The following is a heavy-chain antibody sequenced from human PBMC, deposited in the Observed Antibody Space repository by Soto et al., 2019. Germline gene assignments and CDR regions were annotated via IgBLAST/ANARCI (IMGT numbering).Heavy chain of an antibody. Sequence: ASVKVSCKASGYTFTSYGISWVRQAPGQGLEWMGWISAYNGNTNYAQKLQDRVTMTTDTSTSTAYMELRSLRSDDTAVYYCARLEDSSGYGDFGYWGQGTLVTVSS. CDR1: GYTFTSYG. D-gene: IGHD3-22*01. CDR2: ISAYNGNT. J-gene: IGHJ4*02. V-gene: IGHV1-18*04. CDR3: ARLEDSSGYGDFGY.